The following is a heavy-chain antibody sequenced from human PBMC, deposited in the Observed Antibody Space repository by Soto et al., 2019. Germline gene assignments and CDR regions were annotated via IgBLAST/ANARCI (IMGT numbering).Heavy chain of an antibody. V-gene: IGHV3-21*01. CDR1: GFTFMNYN. D-gene: IGHD5-12*01. J-gene: IGHJ4*02. CDR3: ARDFSGYESFDY. Sequence: GGSLRLSCAASGFTFMNYNINWVRQPPGKGLEWVSSITGSSSYIYYEDSVKGRFTISRDNAKNSLYLQMDSLRAEDTAVYYCARDFSGYESFDYWGQGTLVTVSS. CDR2: ITGSSSYI.